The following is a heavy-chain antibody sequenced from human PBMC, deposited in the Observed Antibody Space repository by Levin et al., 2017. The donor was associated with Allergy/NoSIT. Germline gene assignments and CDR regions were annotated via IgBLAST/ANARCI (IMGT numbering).Heavy chain of an antibody. CDR3: ASRYCSGGSCHDAFDI. D-gene: IGHD2-15*01. CDR2: ISSSGSTI. J-gene: IGHJ3*02. V-gene: IGHV3-11*01. Sequence: SCAASGFTFSDYYMSWIRQAPGKGLEWVSYISSSGSTIYYADSVKGRFTISRDNAKNSLYLQMNSLRAEDTAVYYCASRYCSGGSCHDAFDIWGQGTMVTVSS. CDR1: GFTFSDYY.